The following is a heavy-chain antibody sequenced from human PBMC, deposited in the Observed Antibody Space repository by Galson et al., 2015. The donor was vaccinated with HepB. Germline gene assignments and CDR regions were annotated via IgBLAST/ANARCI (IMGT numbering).Heavy chain of an antibody. CDR1: GFTFSSYA. CDR3: AKDGGITIFGVVIIGGDYFDY. D-gene: IGHD3-3*01. Sequence: SLRLSCAASGFTFSSYAMSWVRQAPGKGLEWVSAISGSGGSTYYADSVKGRFTISRDNSKNTLYLQMNSLRAEDTAVYYCAKDGGITIFGVVIIGGDYFDYWGQGTLVTVSS. CDR2: ISGSGGST. J-gene: IGHJ4*02. V-gene: IGHV3-23*01.